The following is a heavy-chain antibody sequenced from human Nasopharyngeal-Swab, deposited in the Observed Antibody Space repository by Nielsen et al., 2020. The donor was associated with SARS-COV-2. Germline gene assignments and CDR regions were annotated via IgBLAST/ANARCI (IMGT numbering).Heavy chain of an antibody. CDR1: GFTFSSYD. V-gene: IGHV3-13*01. J-gene: IGHJ4*02. D-gene: IGHD5-18*01. CDR3: ARALRKGYSYGYEFDY. CDR2: IGTAGDT. Sequence: GGSLRLSCAASGFTFSSYDMHWVRQATGKGLEWVSAIGTAGDTYYPGSVKGRFTISRENAKNSLYLQMNSLRAGDTAVYYCARALRKGYSYGYEFDYWGQGTLVTVSS.